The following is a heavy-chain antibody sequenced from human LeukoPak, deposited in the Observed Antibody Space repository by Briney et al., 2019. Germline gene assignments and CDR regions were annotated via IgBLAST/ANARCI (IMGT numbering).Heavy chain of an antibody. Sequence: GGSLRLSCTASGFTFGDYAMSWVRQAPGKGLEWVGFIRSKAYGGTTEYAASAKGRFTISRDDSKSIAYLQMNSLKTEDTAVYYCTRSQAYSGYAEGFDYWGQGTLVTVSS. CDR2: IRSKAYGGTT. J-gene: IGHJ4*02. CDR1: GFTFGDYA. D-gene: IGHD5-12*01. CDR3: TRSQAYSGYAEGFDY. V-gene: IGHV3-49*04.